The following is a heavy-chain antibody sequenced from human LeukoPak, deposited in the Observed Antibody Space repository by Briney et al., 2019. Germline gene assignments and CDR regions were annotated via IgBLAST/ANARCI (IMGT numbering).Heavy chain of an antibody. CDR2: ISAYNGNT. Sequence: GASVKVSCKASGYTFTSYGISWVRQAPGQGLEWMGWISAYNGNTNYAQKFQGRVTITTDESTSTAYMELSSLRSEDTAVYYCARDYGDYVLDYWGQGTLVTVSS. D-gene: IGHD4-17*01. J-gene: IGHJ4*02. CDR3: ARDYGDYVLDY. CDR1: GYTFTSYG. V-gene: IGHV1-18*01.